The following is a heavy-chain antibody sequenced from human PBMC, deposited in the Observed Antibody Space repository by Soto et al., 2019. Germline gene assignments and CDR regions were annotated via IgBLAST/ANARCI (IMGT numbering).Heavy chain of an antibody. Sequence: QVQLVQSGAEVKKPGSSVKVSCKASGGTFSSYAISWVRQAPGQGLEWTGGIIPIFGTANYAQKFQGRVTITADESTSTAYMELSSLRSEDTAVYYCARVRGSYSGFDWYFDLWGRGTLVTVSS. V-gene: IGHV1-69*01. D-gene: IGHD1-26*01. CDR3: ARVRGSYSGFDWYFDL. J-gene: IGHJ2*01. CDR2: IIPIFGTA. CDR1: GGTFSSYA.